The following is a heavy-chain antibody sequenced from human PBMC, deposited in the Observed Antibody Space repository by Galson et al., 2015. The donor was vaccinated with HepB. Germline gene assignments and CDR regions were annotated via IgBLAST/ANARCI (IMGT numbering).Heavy chain of an antibody. D-gene: IGHD2-2*01. CDR2: MNPNSGNT. CDR1: GYTFTSYD. J-gene: IGHJ3*02. V-gene: IGHV1-8*01. CDR3: ARDRSSTSWRDAFDI. Sequence: SVKVSCKASGYTFTSYDINWVRQATGQGLEWMGWMNPNSGNTGYAQKFQGRVTMTRNTSISTAYTELSSLTSEDTAVYYCARDRSSTSWRDAFDIWGQGTMVTVSS.